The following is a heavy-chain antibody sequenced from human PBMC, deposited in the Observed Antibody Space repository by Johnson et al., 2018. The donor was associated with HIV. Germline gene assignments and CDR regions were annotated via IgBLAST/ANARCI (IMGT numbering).Heavy chain of an antibody. V-gene: IGHV3-66*01. CDR3: AKEGNFSSWNPDAFDI. J-gene: IGHJ3*02. CDR2: ISSGGVT. Sequence: MQLVESGGGLVQPGGSLRLSCAVSGFSVSYNYMSWVRQAPGKGLEWVSVISSGGVTYYIDSVKGRFTISRDSSKNTLYLLMNSLRAEDTAVYYCAKEGNFSSWNPDAFDIWGQGTMVTVSS. CDR1: GFSVSYNY. D-gene: IGHD6-13*01.